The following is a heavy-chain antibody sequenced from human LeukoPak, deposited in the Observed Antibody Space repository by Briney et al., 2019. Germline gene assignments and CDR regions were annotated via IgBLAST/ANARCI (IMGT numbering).Heavy chain of an antibody. Sequence: PGGSLRLSCAASGFAFSTYSMNWVRQAPGKGLEWVSYISSSSNTIQYADSVKGRFTISRDNSKNTLYLQMNSLRAEDTAVYYCASRPSYCGGDCYFHYWGQGTLVTASS. D-gene: IGHD2-21*02. CDR3: ASRPSYCGGDCYFHY. CDR1: GFAFSTYS. V-gene: IGHV3-48*01. CDR2: ISSSSNTI. J-gene: IGHJ4*02.